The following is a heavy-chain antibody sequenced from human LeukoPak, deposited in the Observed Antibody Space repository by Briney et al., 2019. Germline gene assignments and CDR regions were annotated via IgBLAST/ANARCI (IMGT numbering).Heavy chain of an antibody. D-gene: IGHD3-3*01. CDR1: GFTFDDYG. CDR2: INWNGGST. J-gene: IGHJ4*02. Sequence: GGSLRLSCAASGFTFDDYGMSWVRQAPGKGLEWVSGINWNGGSTGYADSVKGRFTISRDNAKNSLYLQMNSLRAEDTALYYCARDPALDTILGDAFDYWGQGTLVTVSS. CDR3: ARDPALDTILGDAFDY. V-gene: IGHV3-20*04.